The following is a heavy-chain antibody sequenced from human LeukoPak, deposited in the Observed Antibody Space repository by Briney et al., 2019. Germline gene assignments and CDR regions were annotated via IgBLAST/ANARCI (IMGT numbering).Heavy chain of an antibody. Sequence: GGSLRLSCAASGFTFRIHGMHWVRQAPGKGLEWVAVIWSDGSYKYYADSVKGRFTISRDFSKNTLYLQMNSLRAEDTAVYYCAREYINYVQDYWGQGTLVTVSS. D-gene: IGHD4-11*01. J-gene: IGHJ4*02. CDR3: AREYINYVQDY. CDR1: GFTFRIHG. V-gene: IGHV3-33*01. CDR2: IWSDGSYK.